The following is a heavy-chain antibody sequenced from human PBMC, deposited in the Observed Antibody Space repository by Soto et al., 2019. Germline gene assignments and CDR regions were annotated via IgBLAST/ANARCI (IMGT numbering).Heavy chain of an antibody. CDR3: ARDIDNRDYYYGLDV. CDR2: ISYDGSNK. J-gene: IGHJ6*02. CDR1: GFTFSSYG. V-gene: IGHV3-30*03. D-gene: IGHD1-20*01. Sequence: LRLSCAASGFTFSSYGMHWVRQAPGKGLEWVAVISYDGSNKYYADSMRGRFTISRDNAKNSLFLQMNSLRADDTAVYYCARDIDNRDYYYGLDVWGQGTTVTVSS.